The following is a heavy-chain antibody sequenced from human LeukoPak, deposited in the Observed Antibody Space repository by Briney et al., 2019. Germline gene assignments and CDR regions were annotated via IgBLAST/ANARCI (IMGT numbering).Heavy chain of an antibody. Sequence: SETLFLTCTVSGGSISSYYWSWIRQPPGKGLEWIGYIYTSGSTNYNPSLKSRVTISVDTSKNQFSLKLSSVTAADTAVYYCARRGVYYDSSGYDYWGQGTLVTVSS. D-gene: IGHD3-22*01. CDR1: GGSISSYY. J-gene: IGHJ4*02. V-gene: IGHV4-4*09. CDR3: ARRGVYYDSSGYDY. CDR2: IYTSGST.